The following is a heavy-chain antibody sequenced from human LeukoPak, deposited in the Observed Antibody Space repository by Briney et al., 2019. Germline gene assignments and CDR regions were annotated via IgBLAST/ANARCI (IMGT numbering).Heavy chain of an antibody. CDR3: ARESSVTMFDY. D-gene: IGHD4/OR15-4a*01. CDR1: EFTFSTYG. Sequence: PGGSLRLSCAASEFTFSTYGMNWVRQAPGKGLVWVSRIDSDGSSTSYADSVKGRFTISRDNAKNTLYLQMNSLRAEEDTAVYFCARESSVTMFDYWGQGILVTVSS. V-gene: IGHV3-74*01. J-gene: IGHJ4*02. CDR2: IDSDGSST.